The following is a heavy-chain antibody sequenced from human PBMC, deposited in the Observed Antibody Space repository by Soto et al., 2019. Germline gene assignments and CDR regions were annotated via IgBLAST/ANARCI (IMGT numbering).Heavy chain of an antibody. CDR2: INGHGDTT. D-gene: IGHD2-2*01. Sequence: EVQLLGSGGGLVQPGGSMRLSCVASGFTFSSYVMSWVRQAPGKGLEWVSNINGHGDTTYYADSVKGRFIISRDNSKNSLYLQMNSLRAEDTAVYYCARVPDRDYCSKTSCLYYFDYWGQGALVTVSS. CDR3: ARVPDRDYCSKTSCLYYFDY. J-gene: IGHJ4*02. V-gene: IGHV3-23*01. CDR1: GFTFSSYV.